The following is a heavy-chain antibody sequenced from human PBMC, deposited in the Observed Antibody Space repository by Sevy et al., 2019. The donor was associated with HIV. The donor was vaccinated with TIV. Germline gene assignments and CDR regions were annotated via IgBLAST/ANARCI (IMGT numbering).Heavy chain of an antibody. Sequence: GGSLRLSCAASGFTFSTYWMSWVRQAPGKGLEWVANIKQDGSEKYYFDSVKGRFTISRDNAKSSLSLQMNSLRAEDTAVYYCARTLYYYDSSGYSIFDYWGQGTLVTVSS. CDR2: IKQDGSEK. CDR1: GFTFSTYW. V-gene: IGHV3-7*01. CDR3: ARTLYYYDSSGYSIFDY. D-gene: IGHD3-22*01. J-gene: IGHJ4*02.